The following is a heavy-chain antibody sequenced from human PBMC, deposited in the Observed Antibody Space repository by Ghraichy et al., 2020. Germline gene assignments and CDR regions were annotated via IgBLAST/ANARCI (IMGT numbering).Heavy chain of an antibody. CDR2: FYYSGST. V-gene: IGHV4-59*01. J-gene: IGHJ3*02. D-gene: IGHD1-26*01. CDR1: GGSISSYY. CDR3: ARTDRGSYWDAFDI. Sequence: SETLSLTCTVSGGSISSYYWSWIRQPPGKGLEWIGYFYYSGSTNYNPSLKSRVTISVDTSKNQFSLKLSSVTAADTAVYYCARTDRGSYWDAFDIWGQGTMVTVSS.